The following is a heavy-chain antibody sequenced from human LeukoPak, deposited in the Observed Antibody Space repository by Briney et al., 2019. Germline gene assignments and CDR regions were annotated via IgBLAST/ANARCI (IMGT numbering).Heavy chain of an antibody. CDR2: IYSGGST. CDR1: GFTVSSNY. Sequence: GGSLRLSCAASGFTVSSNYMSWVRQAPGKGLEWGSVIYSGGSTYYADSVKGRFTISRDNSKNTLYLQMNSLRAEDTAVYYCAMIAVAGVNFDYWGQGTLVTVSS. J-gene: IGHJ4*02. V-gene: IGHV3-53*01. CDR3: AMIAVAGVNFDY. D-gene: IGHD6-19*01.